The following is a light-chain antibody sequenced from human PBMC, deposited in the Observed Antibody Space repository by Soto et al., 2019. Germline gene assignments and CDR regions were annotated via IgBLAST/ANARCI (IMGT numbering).Light chain of an antibody. CDR1: SSDVGSYNL. CDR3: CSYAGSSTFHVV. J-gene: IGLJ2*01. V-gene: IGLV2-23*03. Sequence: QSALTQPASVSGSPGQSITISCTGTSSDVGSYNLVSWYQQHPGKAPKLMIYEGSKRASGLYNRFSGSTSGNTASLTISGLQAEDEADYYCCSYAGSSTFHVVFGGGTKLTVL. CDR2: EGS.